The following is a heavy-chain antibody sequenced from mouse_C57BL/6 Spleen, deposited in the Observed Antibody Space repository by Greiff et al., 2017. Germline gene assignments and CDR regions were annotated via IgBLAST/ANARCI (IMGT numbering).Heavy chain of an antibody. CDR3: TSLTGTSGFAY. V-gene: IGHV1-15*01. J-gene: IGHJ3*01. CDR1: GYTFTDYE. CDR2: IDPETGGT. Sequence: QVQLKESGAELVRPGASVTLSCKASGYTFTDYEMHWVKQTPVHGLEWIGAIDPETGGTAYNQKFKGKAILTADKSSSTAYMELRSLTSEDSAVYYCTSLTGTSGFAYWGQGTLVTVSA. D-gene: IGHD4-1*01.